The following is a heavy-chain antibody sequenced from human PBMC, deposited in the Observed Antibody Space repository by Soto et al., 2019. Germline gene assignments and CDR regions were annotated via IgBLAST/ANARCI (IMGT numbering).Heavy chain of an antibody. V-gene: IGHV3-33*01. Sequence: QVHLVESGGGVVQPGRSLRLSCAASGFTFSSYAMHWVRQAPGKGLEWVAVIWYDGNNKYYADSVQGRFTISRDNSKNTLYLQMNSLRAEDTAVYYCARVAQSSGYSGVDYWGQGTLVTVSS. CDR2: IWYDGNNK. D-gene: IGHD6-25*01. CDR1: GFTFSSYA. CDR3: ARVAQSSGYSGVDY. J-gene: IGHJ4*02.